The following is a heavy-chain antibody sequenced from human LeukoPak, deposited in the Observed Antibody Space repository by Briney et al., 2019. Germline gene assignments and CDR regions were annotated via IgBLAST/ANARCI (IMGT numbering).Heavy chain of an antibody. J-gene: IGHJ4*02. D-gene: IGHD1-14*01. V-gene: IGHV3-23*01. CDR1: GFTFSDYY. CDR3: AKGGSRIEYYFDY. CDR2: ISGSGGST. Sequence: GGSLRLSCAASGFTFSDYYMSWIRQAPGKGLEWVSAISGSGGSTYYADSVKGRFTISRDNSKNTLYLQMNSLRAEDTAVYYCAKGGSRIEYYFDYWGQGTLVTVSS.